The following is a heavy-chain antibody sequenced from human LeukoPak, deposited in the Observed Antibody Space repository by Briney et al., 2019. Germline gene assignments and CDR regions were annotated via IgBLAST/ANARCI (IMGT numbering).Heavy chain of an antibody. D-gene: IGHD3-10*01. CDR2: SSGSSSNM. CDR3: ARVGSSGSYWYYFDY. V-gene: IGHV3-48*02. J-gene: IGHJ4*02. CDR1: GFTFSDYS. Sequence: PGGSLRLSCAASGFTFSDYSMTWVRQAPGKGLEWLSHSSGSSSNMYYADSVKGRFTISRENGKNSLYLQMNSLRDEDTAVYYCARVGSSGSYWYYFDYWGQGTLVTVSS.